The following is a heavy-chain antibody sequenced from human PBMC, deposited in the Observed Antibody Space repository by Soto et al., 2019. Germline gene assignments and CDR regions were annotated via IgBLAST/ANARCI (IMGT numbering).Heavy chain of an antibody. D-gene: IGHD3-10*01. CDR3: ARCATMVREGYDS. CDR2: MNPNRGNT. CDR1: GYTFTNYD. V-gene: IGHV1-8*01. J-gene: IGHJ5*01. Sequence: QVQLVQSGAEVKKPGASVKVSCKASGYTFTNYDINWVRQATGQGLEWIGWMNPNRGNTGYIEKLQGRITMTRDTSTTTAYMELTSLTSEDTAVYYCARCATMVREGYDSWGQGTLVTVSS.